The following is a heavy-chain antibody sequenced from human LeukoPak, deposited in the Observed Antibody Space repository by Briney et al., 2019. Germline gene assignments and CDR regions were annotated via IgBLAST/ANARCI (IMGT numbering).Heavy chain of an antibody. D-gene: IGHD2-8*02. J-gene: IGHJ4*02. Sequence: PGGSLRLSCEVSGFTFSDHYMEWVRQAPGKGLEWVGRCRNKARSYTTEYAASVKGRFTISRDASENTLYLQMNSLNTEDTAVYYCCTERTVPGALGYWGQGILVTVSS. CDR1: GFTFSDHY. CDR3: CTERTVPGALGY. V-gene: IGHV3-72*01. CDR2: CRNKARSYTT.